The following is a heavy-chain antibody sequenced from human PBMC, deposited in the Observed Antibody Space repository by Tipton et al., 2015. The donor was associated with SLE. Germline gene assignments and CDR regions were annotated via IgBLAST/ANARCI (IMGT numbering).Heavy chain of an antibody. D-gene: IGHD3-3*01. V-gene: IGHV4-61*02. J-gene: IGHJ4*02. Sequence: LRLSCTVSGGPISSGSYYWSWIRQPAGKGLEWIGRIYTSGSTNYNPSLKSRVTISVDTSKNQFSLKLSSVTAADTAVYYCARDTVFGVVNYWGQGTLVTVSS. CDR2: IYTSGST. CDR1: GGPISSGSYY. CDR3: ARDTVFGVVNY.